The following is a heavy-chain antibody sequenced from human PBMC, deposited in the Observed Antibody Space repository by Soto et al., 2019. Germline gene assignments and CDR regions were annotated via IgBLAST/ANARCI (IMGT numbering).Heavy chain of an antibody. V-gene: IGHV4-59*01. J-gene: IGHJ3*02. Sequence: ETLSLICTVSGGSISSYYWSWIRQPPGKGLEWIGYIYYSGSTNYNPSLKSRVTISVDTSKNQFSLKLSSVTAADTAVYYCARDLHSSSWGDYDAFDIWGQGTMVTVSS. CDR2: IYYSGST. CDR3: ARDLHSSSWGDYDAFDI. D-gene: IGHD6-13*01. CDR1: GGSISSYY.